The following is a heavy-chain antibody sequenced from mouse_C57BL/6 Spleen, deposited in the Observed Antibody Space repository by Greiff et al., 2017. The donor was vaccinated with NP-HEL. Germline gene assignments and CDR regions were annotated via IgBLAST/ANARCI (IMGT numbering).Heavy chain of an antibody. J-gene: IGHJ4*01. CDR1: GYTFTDYY. V-gene: IGHV1-19*01. Sequence: VQLQQSGPVLVKPGASVKMSCKASGYTFTDYYMNWVKQSHGKSLEWIGVINPYNGGTSYNQKFKGKATLTVDKSSSTAYMELNSLTSEDSAVYYCAREGDYSNYYVMDYWGQGTSVTVSS. CDR3: AREGDYSNYYVMDY. D-gene: IGHD2-5*01. CDR2: INPYNGGT.